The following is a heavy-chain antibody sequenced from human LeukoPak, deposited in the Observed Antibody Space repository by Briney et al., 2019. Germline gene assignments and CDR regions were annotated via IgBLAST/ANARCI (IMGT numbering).Heavy chain of an antibody. J-gene: IGHJ2*01. CDR1: GFTFRSYG. CDR2: IRYDGSNK. V-gene: IGHV3-30*02. D-gene: IGHD6-13*01. CDR3: AKDVERIAAAGPYWYFDL. Sequence: GGSLRLSCAASGFTFRSYGMDWVRQAPGKGLEWVAFIRYDGSNKYYADSVKGRFTISRDNSKNTLYLQMNSLRAEDTAVYYCAKDVERIAAAGPYWYFDLWGRGTLVTVSS.